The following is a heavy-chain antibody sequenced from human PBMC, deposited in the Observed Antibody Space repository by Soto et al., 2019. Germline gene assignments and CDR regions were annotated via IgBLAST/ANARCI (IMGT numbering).Heavy chain of an antibody. V-gene: IGHV3-74*01. D-gene: IGHD4-4*01. Sequence: GSLRLSCAASGFTFTNYRIHWVRQAPGKGLVWVARINSDGTRINYADSVKGRFTISRDNSKNTLYLQMNSLRAEDTAVYYCARSRDGYSFYFYYGMDGWGQGTTVTVSS. CDR3: ARSRDGYSFYFYYGMDG. CDR2: INSDGTRI. CDR1: GFTFTNYR. J-gene: IGHJ6*02.